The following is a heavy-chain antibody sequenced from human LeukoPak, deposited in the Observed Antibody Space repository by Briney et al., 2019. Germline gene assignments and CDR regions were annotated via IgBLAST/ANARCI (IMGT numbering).Heavy chain of an antibody. CDR1: GGSISSGGYY. Sequence: SETLSLTCTVSGGSISSGGYYWGWIRQPPGKRLEWIGNIYYSGSPYYNPSLKSRVTISVDMSKNQFSLKLSSVTAADTAVYYCARNPPDGFSSTMDVWGKGTTVTVSS. V-gene: IGHV4-39*07. J-gene: IGHJ6*03. D-gene: IGHD1-14*01. CDR3: ARNPPDGFSSTMDV. CDR2: IYYSGSP.